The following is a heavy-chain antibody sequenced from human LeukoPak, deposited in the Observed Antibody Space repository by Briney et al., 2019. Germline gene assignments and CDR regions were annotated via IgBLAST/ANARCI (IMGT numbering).Heavy chain of an antibody. CDR1: GGSISSSNW. V-gene: IGHV4-4*02. D-gene: IGHD3-10*01. CDR3: AGLYYGSGRPKVDP. CDR2: IYHSGRT. Sequence: SETLSLTCAVSGGSISSSNWWRWVRQPPGKGLEWLGEIYHSGRTNYNPSLKSRVTISVAKSKNQFSLKLSSVTAADTAVYYCAGLYYGSGRPKVDPWGQGTLVTVSS. J-gene: IGHJ5*02.